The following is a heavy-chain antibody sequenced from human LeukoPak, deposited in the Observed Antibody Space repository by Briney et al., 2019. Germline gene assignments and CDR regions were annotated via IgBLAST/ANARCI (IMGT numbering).Heavy chain of an antibody. J-gene: IGHJ5*01. V-gene: IGHV3-48*01. Sequence: PGGSLRLSCAASGFTFSSYSMNWVRQPPGKGLKWVAYVSSSSIAIYYAYSIKGRFTISRDNVDDSLHLQMNSLRAEDTAVYYCVRSGYYGSGSYYSLNGFDSWGQGTLVTVSS. D-gene: IGHD3-10*01. CDR3: VRSGYYGSGSYYSLNGFDS. CDR2: VSSSSIAI. CDR1: GFTFSSYS.